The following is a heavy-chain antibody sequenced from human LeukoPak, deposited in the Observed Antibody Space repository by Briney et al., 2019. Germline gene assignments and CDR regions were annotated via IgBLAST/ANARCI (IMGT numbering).Heavy chain of an antibody. CDR1: GYTFTNYD. J-gene: IGHJ5*02. V-gene: IGHV1-8*01. D-gene: IGHD3-10*01. Sequence: ASVKVSCKASGYTFTNYDINWVRLATGQGLEWKGWMNPNSGNTGYAQKFQGRVTMTRNTSVSTAYMDLSSLRSEDTAVYYCARGSSGDYSVSGSAWFDPWGQETLVTVSS. CDR2: MNPNSGNT. CDR3: ARGSSGDYSVSGSAWFDP.